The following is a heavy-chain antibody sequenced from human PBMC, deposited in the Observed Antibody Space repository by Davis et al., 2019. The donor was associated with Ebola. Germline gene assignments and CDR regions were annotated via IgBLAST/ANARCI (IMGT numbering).Heavy chain of an antibody. J-gene: IGHJ6*02. Sequence: SVKVSCKASGGTFSSYAISWVRQAPGQGLEWMGGIIPIFGTANYAQKFQGRVTITADKSTSTAYMELSSLRSEDTAVYYCASKRPSSSWYLYYGMDVWGQGTTVTVSS. D-gene: IGHD6-13*01. CDR2: IIPIFGTA. CDR3: ASKRPSSSWYLYYGMDV. CDR1: GGTFSSYA. V-gene: IGHV1-69*06.